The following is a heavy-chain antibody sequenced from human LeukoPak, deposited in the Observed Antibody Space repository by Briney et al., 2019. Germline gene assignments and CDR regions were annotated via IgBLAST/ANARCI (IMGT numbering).Heavy chain of an antibody. Sequence: PGGSLRLSCAASGFTVSNNYMSWVRQAPGKGLEWVSVIYSGGSTYYADSVKGRFTISRDNSKNTLYLQMNSLRAEDTAVYYCARPQPRPLGAFDIWGQGTMVTVSS. V-gene: IGHV3-66*02. CDR1: GFTVSNNY. J-gene: IGHJ3*02. CDR3: ARPQPRPLGAFDI. D-gene: IGHD2-2*01. CDR2: IYSGGST.